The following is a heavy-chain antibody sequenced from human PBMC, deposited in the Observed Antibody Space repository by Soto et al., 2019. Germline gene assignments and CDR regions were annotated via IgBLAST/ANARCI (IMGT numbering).Heavy chain of an antibody. CDR2: IDHSGST. J-gene: IGHJ6*02. D-gene: IGHD3-3*01. V-gene: IGHV4-4*02. CDR3: ARLRILEGYYYHAMDV. Sequence: QVQLQESGPGLVKPSGTLSLTCAVSGGSISSSNRWSWVRQPPGKGLEWIGEIDHSGSTNYNPSLKSRVTISVDKSKNQFSLKVTSVTAADTAVYYCARLRILEGYYYHAMDVWGQGTTVTVSS. CDR1: GGSISSSNR.